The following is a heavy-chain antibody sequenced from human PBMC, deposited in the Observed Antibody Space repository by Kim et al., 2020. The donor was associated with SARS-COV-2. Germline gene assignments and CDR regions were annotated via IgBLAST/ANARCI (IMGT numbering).Heavy chain of an antibody. CDR3: ARSVRGWATDY. D-gene: IGHD3-10*01. J-gene: IGHJ4*02. CDR1: GGSISSSSYY. CDR2: IYYSGST. V-gene: IGHV4-39*01. Sequence: SETLSLTCTVSGGSISSSSYYWGWIRQPPGKGLEWIGSIYYSGSTYYNPSHKSRVTISVDTSKNQFSLKLSSVTAADTAVYYCARSVRGWATDYWGQGTLVTVSS.